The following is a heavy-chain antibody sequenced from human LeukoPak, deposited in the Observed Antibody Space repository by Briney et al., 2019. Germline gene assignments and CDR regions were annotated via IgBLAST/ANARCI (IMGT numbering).Heavy chain of an antibody. CDR1: GGTFSSYA. J-gene: IGHJ3*02. CDR3: ARSRYYYGSSGYFIDAFDI. CDR2: IIPIFGTA. Sequence: ASVKVSCKASGGTFSSYAISWVRQAPGQGLEWMGGIIPIFGTANYAQKFQGRVTITTDESTSTAYMELSGLRSEDTAVYYCARSRYYYGSSGYFIDAFDIWGQGTMVTVSS. V-gene: IGHV1-69*05. D-gene: IGHD3-22*01.